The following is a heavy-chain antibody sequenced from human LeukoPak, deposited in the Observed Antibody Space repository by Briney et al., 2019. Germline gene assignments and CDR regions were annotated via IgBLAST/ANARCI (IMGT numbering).Heavy chain of an antibody. CDR3: ARGTYCGGDCYSGYYYYYGMDV. CDR1: GGSISSGGYY. CDR2: IYYSGST. D-gene: IGHD2-21*02. Sequence: KTSQTLSLTCTVSGGSISSGGYYWSWIRQHPGKGLEWIGYIYYSGSTNYNPSLKSRVTISVDTSKNQFSLKLSSVTAADTAVYYCARGTYCGGDCYSGYYYYYGMDVWGQGTTVTVSS. V-gene: IGHV4-31*03. J-gene: IGHJ6*02.